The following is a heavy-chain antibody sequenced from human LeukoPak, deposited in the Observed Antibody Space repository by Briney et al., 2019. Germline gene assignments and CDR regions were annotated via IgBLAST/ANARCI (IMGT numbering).Heavy chain of an antibody. D-gene: IGHD6-13*01. J-gene: IGHJ4*02. CDR2: IKSKTDGGTA. CDR3: TTDPYSIPGYFDY. Sequence: PGGSLRLSCAASGFIFNDARMSWVRQAPGKGLEWVGRIKSKTDGGTADYAAPVKGGFTISRDDSKNTLYLQMNSLKTEDTAVYYCTTDPYSIPGYFDYWGQGTLVTVSS. CDR1: GFIFNDAR. V-gene: IGHV3-15*01.